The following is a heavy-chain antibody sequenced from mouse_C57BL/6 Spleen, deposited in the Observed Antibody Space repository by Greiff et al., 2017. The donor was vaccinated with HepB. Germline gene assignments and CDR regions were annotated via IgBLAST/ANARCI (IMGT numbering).Heavy chain of an antibody. D-gene: IGHD2-5*01. CDR1: GYTFTSYW. CDR3: ARSWSNFLGY. V-gene: IGHV1-55*01. CDR2: IYPGSGST. J-gene: IGHJ2*01. Sequence: QVQLQQSGAELVKPGASVKMTCKASGYTFTSYWITWVKQRPGQGLEWIGDIYPGSGSTNYNEKFKSKATLTVDTSSSTAYMQLSSLTSEDSAVYYCARSWSNFLGYWGQGTTLTVSS.